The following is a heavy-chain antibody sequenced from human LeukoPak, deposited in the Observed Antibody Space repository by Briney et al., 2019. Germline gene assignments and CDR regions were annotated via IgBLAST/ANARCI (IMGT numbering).Heavy chain of an antibody. D-gene: IGHD1-1*01. CDR2: IYHSGST. Sequence: KPSETLSLTCTVSGYSISSGYYWGWIRQPPGKGLEWIESIYHSGSTYYNPSLKSRVTISVDTSKNQFSLKLSSVTAADTAVYYCARYRKTAYYYYYYMDVWGKGTTVTVSS. CDR3: ARYRKTAYYYYYYMDV. V-gene: IGHV4-38-2*02. J-gene: IGHJ6*03. CDR1: GYSISSGYY.